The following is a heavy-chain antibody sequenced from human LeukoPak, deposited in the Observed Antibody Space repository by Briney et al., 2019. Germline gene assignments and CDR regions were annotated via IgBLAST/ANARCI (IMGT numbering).Heavy chain of an antibody. V-gene: IGHV3-21*01. CDR1: GFTVSNNY. Sequence: GGSLRLSCTASGFTVSNNYVNWVRQASGRGLEWVSSISSSSSYIYYADSVKGRFTISRDNAKNSLYLQMNSLRAEDTAVYYCARGDLGATGAFDIWGQGTMVTVSS. CDR3: ARGDLGATGAFDI. D-gene: IGHD1-26*01. CDR2: ISSSSSYI. J-gene: IGHJ3*02.